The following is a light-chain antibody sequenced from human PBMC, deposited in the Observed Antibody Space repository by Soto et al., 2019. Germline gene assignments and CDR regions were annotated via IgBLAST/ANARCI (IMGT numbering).Light chain of an antibody. CDR3: ATWDSSLSAVL. CDR1: RFNIGDNY. CDR2: DNS. Sequence: QSVLTQPPSVSAAPGQRVTISCSGGRFNIGDNYVSWYQQLPGTVPKLVIYDNSKRPSGIPGRFSGSKSGTTATLGITGLQTGEEADYYCATWDSSLSAVLFGGGTKVTVL. V-gene: IGLV1-51*01. J-gene: IGLJ2*01.